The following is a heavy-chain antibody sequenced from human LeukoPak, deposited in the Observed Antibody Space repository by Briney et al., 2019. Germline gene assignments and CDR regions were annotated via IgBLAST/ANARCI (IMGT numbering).Heavy chain of an antibody. Sequence: PGGSLRLSCAASGFTVSSNYMSWVRQAPGKGLEWVSVIYSGGSTYYADSVKGRFTISRDNAKNSLYLQMNSLRAEDTAVYYCARERGDSGSYAFDYWGQGTLVTVSS. CDR2: IYSGGST. CDR1: GFTVSSNY. V-gene: IGHV3-66*01. D-gene: IGHD1-26*01. CDR3: ARERGDSGSYAFDY. J-gene: IGHJ4*02.